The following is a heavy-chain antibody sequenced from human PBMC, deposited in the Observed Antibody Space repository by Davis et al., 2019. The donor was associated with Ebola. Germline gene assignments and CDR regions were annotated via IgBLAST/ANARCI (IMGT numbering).Heavy chain of an antibody. D-gene: IGHD4-17*01. Sequence: SVKVSCKASAYTFTSYGISWVRQAPGQGLEWMGRIIPILGIANYAQKFQGRVTITADKSTSTAYMELSSLRSEDTAVYYCARDSGDSKEFDYGGQGTLVTVSS. CDR1: AYTFTSYG. CDR3: ARDSGDSKEFDY. V-gene: IGHV1-69*04. CDR2: IIPILGIA. J-gene: IGHJ4*02.